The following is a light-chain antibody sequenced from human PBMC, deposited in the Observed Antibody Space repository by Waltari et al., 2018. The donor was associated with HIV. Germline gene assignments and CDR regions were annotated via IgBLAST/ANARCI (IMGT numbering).Light chain of an antibody. Sequence: SYELTQPPSVSVSPGQTARITCSGDALPKQYVYWFQQKPGQAPAALIYEDTKRSSGIPERFSGYISGTTVTLTVSGVQAEDEADYYCQSSDSTGNMWVFGGRTQLTVL. CDR3: QSSDSTGNMWV. V-gene: IGLV3-25*03. CDR2: EDT. J-gene: IGLJ3*02. CDR1: ALPKQY.